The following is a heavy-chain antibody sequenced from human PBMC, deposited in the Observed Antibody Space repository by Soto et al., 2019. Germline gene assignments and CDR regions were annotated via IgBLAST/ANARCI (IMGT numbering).Heavy chain of an antibody. Sequence: QVQLVQSEAAVKKPGSSVTVSCKASGGTFSSYTISWVRQAPGQGLEWMGGIIPIFGTANYAQKFQGRVTITADESTSTAYMELSSLRSEDTAVYYCARGNHRWLQLWYFDLWGRGTLVTVSS. V-gene: IGHV1-69*12. D-gene: IGHD5-12*01. CDR3: ARGNHRWLQLWYFDL. CDR1: GGTFSSYT. CDR2: IIPIFGTA. J-gene: IGHJ2*01.